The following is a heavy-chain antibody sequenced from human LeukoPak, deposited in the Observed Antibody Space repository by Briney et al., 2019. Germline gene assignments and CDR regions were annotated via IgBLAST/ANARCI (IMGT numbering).Heavy chain of an antibody. D-gene: IGHD2-21*02. CDR1: GGSISSSSYY. Sequence: PSETLSLTCTVSGGSISSSSYYWGWIRQPPGKGLEWIGSIYYSGSTYYNPSLKSRVTISVDTSKNQFSLKLSSVTAADTAVYYCARMGYCGGDCYPRTYYYYMDAWGKGTTVTVSS. V-gene: IGHV4-39*07. CDR3: ARMGYCGGDCYPRTYYYYMDA. J-gene: IGHJ6*03. CDR2: IYYSGST.